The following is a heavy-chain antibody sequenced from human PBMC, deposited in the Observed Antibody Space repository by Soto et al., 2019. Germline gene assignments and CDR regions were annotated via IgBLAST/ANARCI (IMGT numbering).Heavy chain of an antibody. D-gene: IGHD2-2*01. CDR1: GYTFTNYW. V-gene: IGHV5-51*01. J-gene: IGHJ4*02. CDR2: THPGHSET. Sequence: PGESLKISCKGSGYTFTNYWIGWVRQMPGRGLEWMGITHPGHSETKYSPSFEGHVTISADRSTRTAYLHWGSLKASDAAMYFCVRHSSTSVRAPLEYWGQGPLVTVSS. CDR3: VRHSSTSVRAPLEY.